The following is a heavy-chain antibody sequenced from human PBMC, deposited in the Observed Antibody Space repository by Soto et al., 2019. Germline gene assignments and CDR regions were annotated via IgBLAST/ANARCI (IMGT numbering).Heavy chain of an antibody. Sequence: QVQLVQSGAEVKKPGTSVKVSCKVSGGTFSSYAISWVRQAPGQGLERMGEIISIFGTAMYAQKFQGRVTIIADESASTAYMELSSLRSDDTAGYYFARGGKERFRGSGMDVWGQGTTVTVSS. V-gene: IGHV1-69*01. D-gene: IGHD1-1*01. CDR3: ARGGKERFRGSGMDV. CDR1: GGTFSSYA. CDR2: IISIFGTA. J-gene: IGHJ6*02.